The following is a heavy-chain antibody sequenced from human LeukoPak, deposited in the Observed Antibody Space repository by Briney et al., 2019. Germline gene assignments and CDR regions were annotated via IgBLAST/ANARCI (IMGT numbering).Heavy chain of an antibody. CDR3: ASSSKRYCSSTSCSNWFDP. D-gene: IGHD2-2*01. V-gene: IGHV1-2*02. CDR1: GYTFTGYY. CDR2: INPNSGGT. J-gene: IGHJ5*02. Sequence: ASVKVSFKASGYTFTGYYMHWVRQAPGQGLEWMGWINPNSGGTNYAQKFQGRVTMTRDTSISTAYMELSRLRSDDTAVYYCASSSKRYCSSTSCSNWFDPWGQGTLVTVSS.